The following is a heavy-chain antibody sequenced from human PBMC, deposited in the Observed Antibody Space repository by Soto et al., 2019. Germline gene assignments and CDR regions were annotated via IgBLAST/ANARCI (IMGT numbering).Heavy chain of an antibody. CDR2: IYYSGST. J-gene: IGHJ4*02. V-gene: IGHV4-31*03. CDR3: ARTGLRLGELSFPFDY. D-gene: IGHD3-16*02. CDR1: GGSISSGGYY. Sequence: SETLSLSCTVSGGSISSGGYYWSWIRQHPGKGLEWIGYIYYSGSTYYNPSLKSRVTISVDTSKNQFSLKLSSVTAADTAVYYCARTGLRLGELSFPFDYWGQGTLVIVSS.